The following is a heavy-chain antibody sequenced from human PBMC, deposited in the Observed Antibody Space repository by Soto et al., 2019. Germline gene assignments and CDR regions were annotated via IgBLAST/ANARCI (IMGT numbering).Heavy chain of an antibody. V-gene: IGHV4-39*01. CDR1: GGSIISSSYY. CDR3: ARHRARNWFDP. CDR2: IYYSGST. Sequence: PSATLSLTCIVSGGSIISSSYYFFCIRQPPGKGLELIGSIYYSGSTYYNPSLKSRVTISVDTSKNQFSLKLSSVTAADTAVFYCARHRARNWFDPWGQGTLVTVSS. D-gene: IGHD6-6*01. J-gene: IGHJ5*02.